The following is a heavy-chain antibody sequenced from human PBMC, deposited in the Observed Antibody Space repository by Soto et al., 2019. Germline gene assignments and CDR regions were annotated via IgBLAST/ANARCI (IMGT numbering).Heavy chain of an antibody. CDR3: ARRKAYMYV. CDR2: IYYTGST. Sequence: SETLSLTCTVSGGSISTYYWSWIRQPPGKGLEWIGYIYYTGSTNYNPSLKSRVTISVDTSKNQFSLKLSSVTAADTAVYYCARRKAYMYVWGQGTTVTVSS. J-gene: IGHJ6*03. CDR1: GGSISTYY. V-gene: IGHV4-59*08.